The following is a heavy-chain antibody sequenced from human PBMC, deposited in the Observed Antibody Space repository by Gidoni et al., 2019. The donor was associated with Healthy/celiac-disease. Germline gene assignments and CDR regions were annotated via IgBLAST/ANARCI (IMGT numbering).Heavy chain of an antibody. D-gene: IGHD3-3*01. Sequence: QVQLQESGPGLVKPSETLSLTCTVSGGSISSYYWTWIRQPPGKGLSWIGYIYYSGSTNYNPSLKSRVTISVDTSKNQFSLKLSSVTAADTAVYYCARGGERYYDFWSGYYTGTYFDYWGQGTLVTVSS. CDR2: IYYSGST. CDR3: ARGGERYYDFWSGYYTGTYFDY. V-gene: IGHV4-59*01. J-gene: IGHJ4*02. CDR1: GGSISSYY.